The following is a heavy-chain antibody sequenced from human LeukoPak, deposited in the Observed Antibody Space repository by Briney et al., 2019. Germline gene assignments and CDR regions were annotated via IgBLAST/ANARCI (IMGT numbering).Heavy chain of an antibody. CDR2: ISSSSSRSGSSAI. V-gene: IGHV3-48*01. D-gene: IGHD7-27*01. CDR3: ARRPKTGKNFDY. J-gene: IGHJ4*02. Sequence: GGSLRLSCAASGFTFSSYSMNWVRQAPGKGLEWLSYISSSSSRSGSSAIYYADSVKGRFTISRDNAKDSLYLQMNSLRAEDTAVYYCARRPKTGKNFDYWGQGTLVTVSS. CDR1: GFTFSSYS.